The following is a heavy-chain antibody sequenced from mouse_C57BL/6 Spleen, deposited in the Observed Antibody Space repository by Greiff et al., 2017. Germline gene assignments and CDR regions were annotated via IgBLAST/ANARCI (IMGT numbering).Heavy chain of an antibody. CDR3: ASRGYDGRGYFDV. J-gene: IGHJ1*03. D-gene: IGHD2-3*01. CDR2: IDPEDGAT. V-gene: IGHV14-2*01. CDR1: GFNIKDYY. Sequence: VQLQQSGAELVKPGASVKLSCTASGFNIKDYYMHWVKQRTEQGLEWIGRIDPEDGATKYAPKFQGKATIPADTSSNPAYLQLSSLTSEDTAVYYCASRGYDGRGYFDVWGTGTTVTVSS.